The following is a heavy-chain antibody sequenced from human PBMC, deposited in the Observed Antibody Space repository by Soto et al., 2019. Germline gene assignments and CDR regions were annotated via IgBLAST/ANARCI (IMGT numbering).Heavy chain of an antibody. D-gene: IGHD6-6*01. V-gene: IGHV3-23*01. CDR2: ISDSGGST. J-gene: IGHJ5*02. CDR3: AKRSSRGRREP. Sequence: GGSLRLSCVASGFTFSSYAMSWVRQAPGKGLEWVSAISDSGGSTYYADSVKGRFTISRDNSKNTLYLQMNSLRAEDTAVYYCAKRSSRGRREPWGQGTLVTVSS. CDR1: GFTFSSYA.